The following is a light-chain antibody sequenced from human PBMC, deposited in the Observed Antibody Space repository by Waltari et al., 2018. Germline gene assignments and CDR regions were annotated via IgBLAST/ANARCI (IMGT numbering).Light chain of an antibody. CDR2: DAA. V-gene: IGKV3-11*01. CDR3: RQRSNWPPLLP. CDR1: QSVSSY. J-gene: IGKJ4*01. Sequence: EIVLTQSPATLSLSPGERATLSCRASQSVSSYLAWYQQKPGQAPRLLIYDAANRATGIPARFSGSGSGTDFTLTISSLEPEDFAVYYCRQRSNWPPLLPFGGGTKVEIK.